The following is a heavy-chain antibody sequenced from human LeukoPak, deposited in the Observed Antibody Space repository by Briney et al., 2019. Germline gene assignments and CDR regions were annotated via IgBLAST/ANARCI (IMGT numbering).Heavy chain of an antibody. V-gene: IGHV3-74*01. CDR1: GFTFNNCA. CDR3: VRDGDDFNFDY. Sequence: GGSLRLPCAASGFTFNNCAMSWVRQAPGRGLEWVSRVIRDGSFTNYADSVRGRFTISRDNAKNTLYLQMSSLRAEDTAVYFCVRDGDDFNFDYWGQGSLVTVSS. J-gene: IGHJ4*02. D-gene: IGHD5-24*01. CDR2: VIRDGSFT.